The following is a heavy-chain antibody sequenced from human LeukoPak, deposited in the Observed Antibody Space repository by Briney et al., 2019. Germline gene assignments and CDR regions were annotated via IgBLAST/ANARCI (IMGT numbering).Heavy chain of an antibody. J-gene: IGHJ4*02. CDR2: IRYDGSNK. V-gene: IGHV3-30*02. D-gene: IGHD2-2*01. CDR3: AKSYRRGGVPAAIDY. CDR1: GFTFSSYG. Sequence: HPGRSLRLSCAASGFTFSSYGMHWVRQAPGKGLEWVAFIRYDGSNKYYADSVKGRFTISRDNSKNTLYLQMNSLRAEDTAVYYCAKSYRRGGVPAAIDYWGQGTLVTVSS.